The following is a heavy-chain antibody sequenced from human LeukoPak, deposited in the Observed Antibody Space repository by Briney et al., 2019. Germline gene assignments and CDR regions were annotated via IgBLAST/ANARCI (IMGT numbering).Heavy chain of an antibody. CDR3: ARPGSGWSDAFDI. V-gene: IGHV1-69*13. D-gene: IGHD6-19*01. Sequence: SVKVSCKASGGTFSSYAISWVRQAPGQGLEWMGGIIPIFGTANYAQKFQGRVTITADESTSTAYMELSSLRSEDTAVYYCARPGSGWSDAFDIWGQGALVTVSS. CDR1: GGTFSSYA. J-gene: IGHJ3*02. CDR2: IIPIFGTA.